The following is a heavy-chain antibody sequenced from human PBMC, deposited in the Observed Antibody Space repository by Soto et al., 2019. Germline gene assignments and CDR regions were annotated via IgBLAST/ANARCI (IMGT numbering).Heavy chain of an antibody. CDR3: AKTRNSVINYNYYDNMDV. Sequence: GGSLRLSCAASGFTFSEYGIHWVRQAPCKGLEWVAITSYDGRHTSYVDSVKGRFTISRDNSGNTAFLEMNRLRVEDTAVYYCAKTRNSVINYNYYDNMDVWGQGTTVTVSS. V-gene: IGHV3-30*18. CDR1: GFTFSEYG. D-gene: IGHD3-10*01. J-gene: IGHJ6*02. CDR2: TSYDGRHT.